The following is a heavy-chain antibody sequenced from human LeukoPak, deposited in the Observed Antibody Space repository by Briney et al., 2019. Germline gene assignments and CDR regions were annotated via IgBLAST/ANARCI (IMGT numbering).Heavy chain of an antibody. CDR3: ARFESEYSSSWDLGY. CDR2: INPNSGGT. Sequence: ASVKVSCKASGYTFTDYYIHWVRQAPGQGLEWMGWINPNSGGTNYAQKFQGRVTMTTDTSTSTAYMELRSLRSDDTAVYYCARFESEYSSSWDLGYWGQGTLVTVSS. D-gene: IGHD6-13*01. J-gene: IGHJ4*02. CDR1: GYTFTDYY. V-gene: IGHV1-2*02.